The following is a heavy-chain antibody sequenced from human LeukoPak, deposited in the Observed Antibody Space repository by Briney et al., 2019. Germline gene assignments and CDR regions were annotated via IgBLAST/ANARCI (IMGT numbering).Heavy chain of an antibody. CDR3: ARGLPSSSWSDYYYYGMDV. CDR1: GYTFTSYD. Sequence: ASVKVSCKASGYTFTSYDINWVRQATGQGLEWMGWMNPNSGNTGYAQKFQGRVTMTRNTSISTAYMELSSLRSEDTAVYYCARGLPSSSWSDYYYYGMDVWGQGTTVTVSS. J-gene: IGHJ6*02. V-gene: IGHV1-8*01. D-gene: IGHD6-13*01. CDR2: MNPNSGNT.